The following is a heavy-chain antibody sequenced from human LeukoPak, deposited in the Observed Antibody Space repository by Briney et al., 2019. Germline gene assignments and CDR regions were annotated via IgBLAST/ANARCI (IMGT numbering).Heavy chain of an antibody. CDR1: GYSISSGYY. Sequence: SETLSLTCAVSGYSISSGYYWGWIRQPPGKGLEWIGSIYHSGSTYYNPSLKSRVTISVDTFKNQFSLKLSSVTAADTAVYYCARVLRGREFDPWGQGTLVTVSS. D-gene: IGHD2-15*01. CDR2: IYHSGST. J-gene: IGHJ5*02. V-gene: IGHV4-38-2*01. CDR3: ARVLRGREFDP.